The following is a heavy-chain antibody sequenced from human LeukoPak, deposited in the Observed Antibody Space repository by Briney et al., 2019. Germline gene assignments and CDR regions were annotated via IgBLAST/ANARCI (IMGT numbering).Heavy chain of an antibody. J-gene: IGHJ5*01. D-gene: IGHD3-22*01. Sequence: GGSLRLSCAASRYTLSSYGVSWVRQAPGEGVEWVSGIGVGGTTYYTDSVKGRFHISRDTAKNPLYLQMNSLRAEDTAVYYCAKTQGYFDCWGQGTLVTVSS. CDR1: RYTLSSYG. CDR2: IGVGGTT. CDR3: AKTQGYFDC. V-gene: IGHV3-23*01.